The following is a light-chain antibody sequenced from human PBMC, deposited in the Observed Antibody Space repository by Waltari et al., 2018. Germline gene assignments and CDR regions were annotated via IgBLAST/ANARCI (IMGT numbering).Light chain of an antibody. J-gene: IGKJ5*01. Sequence: DIQMTQSPSSLSASVGDRVSITCQASQDISNYLNWYQQKTGKAPKLLVYDVSYLETGVPSRFSGSGFGTDFTFTINSLQPEDIATYYCQQYDHLPITFGQGTRLEIK. V-gene: IGKV1-33*01. CDR3: QQYDHLPIT. CDR1: QDISNY. CDR2: DVS.